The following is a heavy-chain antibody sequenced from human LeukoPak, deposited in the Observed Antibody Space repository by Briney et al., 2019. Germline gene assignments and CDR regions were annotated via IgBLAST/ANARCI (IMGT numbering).Heavy chain of an antibody. Sequence: SETLSLTCAVYGGSFSGYYWSWIRQPPGKGLEWIGEINHSGSTNSGSTNYNPSLKSRAAISVDTSKNQFSLKLSSVTAADTAVYYCARRYLARPMDVWAKGTTVTVSS. V-gene: IGHV4-34*01. CDR2: INHSGSTNSGST. D-gene: IGHD3-16*02. CDR1: GGSFSGYY. CDR3: ARRYLARPMDV. J-gene: IGHJ6*04.